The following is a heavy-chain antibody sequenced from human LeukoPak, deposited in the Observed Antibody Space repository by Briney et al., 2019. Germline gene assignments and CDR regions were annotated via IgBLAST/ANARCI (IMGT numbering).Heavy chain of an antibody. CDR1: GGTFSSYA. V-gene: IGHV1-69*13. D-gene: IGHD4-23*01. Sequence: ASVKVSCKASGGTFSSYAISWVRQAPGQGLEWMGGIIPIFGTANYAQKFQGRVTITADESTSTAYMELSSLRSEDTAVYYCARDPGVIPVHYMDVWGKGTTVIVSS. CDR2: IIPIFGTA. J-gene: IGHJ6*03. CDR3: ARDPGVIPVHYMDV.